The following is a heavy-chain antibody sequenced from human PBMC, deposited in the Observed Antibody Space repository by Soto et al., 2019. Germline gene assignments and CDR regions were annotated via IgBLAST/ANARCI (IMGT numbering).Heavy chain of an antibody. Sequence: ESLKVHWHCADYSFTNYCIILVLKIPGKGLEWMGRIDPSASYTNYSPSFQGHVPISADKSISTAYLQWSSLKASDTAMYYCARHGVVGATSASYSYSGMDFWGKGST. V-gene: IGHV5-10-1*01. CDR2: IDPSASYT. CDR3: ARHGVVGATSASYSYSGMDF. D-gene: IGHD1-26*01. J-gene: IGHJ6*04. CDR1: DYSFTNYC.